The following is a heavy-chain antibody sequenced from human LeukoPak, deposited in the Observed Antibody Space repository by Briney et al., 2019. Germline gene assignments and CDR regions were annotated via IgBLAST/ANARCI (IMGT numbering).Heavy chain of an antibody. CDR3: ARRSGIAVAGAFDY. D-gene: IGHD6-19*01. CDR2: ISGSGDST. V-gene: IGHV3-23*01. Sequence: PGGSLRLSCAASGFTFSTYAMRWVRQAPGKGLEWVSGISGSGDSTYYADSVKGRFTISRDNSKNTLYLQMNSLRAEDTAVYYCARRSGIAVAGAFDYRGQGTLVTVSS. J-gene: IGHJ4*02. CDR1: GFTFSTYA.